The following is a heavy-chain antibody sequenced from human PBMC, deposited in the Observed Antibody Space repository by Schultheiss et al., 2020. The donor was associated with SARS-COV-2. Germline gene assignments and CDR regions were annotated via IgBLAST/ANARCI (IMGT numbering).Heavy chain of an antibody. D-gene: IGHD2-2*02. CDR1: GGSISSSSYY. J-gene: IGHJ6*03. Sequence: SQTLSLTCTVSGGSISSSSYYWSWIRQPPGKGLEWIGEINHSGSTNYNPSLKSRVTILVDTSKNQFSLKLSSVTAADTAVYYCAVAPRYCSSTSCYRGKYYYYYMDVWGKGTTVTVSS. CDR3: AVAPRYCSSTSCYRGKYYYYYMDV. CDR2: INHSGST. V-gene: IGHV4-39*07.